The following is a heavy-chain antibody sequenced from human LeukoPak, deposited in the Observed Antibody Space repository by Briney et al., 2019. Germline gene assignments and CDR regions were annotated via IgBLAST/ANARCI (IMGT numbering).Heavy chain of an antibody. D-gene: IGHD6-19*01. CDR2: IKKDGREK. CDR3: ARISTAVAGGDY. J-gene: IGHJ4*02. Sequence: GGSLRLSCAASGFTFSSSWMGWVRQAPGKGLEWVANIKKDGREKYYVDSVKGRFTISRDNAKNSVYLQMDSLRVEDTAVYYCARISTAVAGGDYWGQGTLVTVSS. CDR1: GFTFSSSW. V-gene: IGHV3-7*01.